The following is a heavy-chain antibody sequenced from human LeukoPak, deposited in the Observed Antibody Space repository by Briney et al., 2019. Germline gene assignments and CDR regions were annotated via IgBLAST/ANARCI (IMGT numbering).Heavy chain of an antibody. CDR2: IRTSGNT. CDR3: ATLSYDVWTGINWFDG. D-gene: IGHD3-3*01. J-gene: IGHJ5*02. V-gene: IGHV3-23*01. CDR1: GFIFSSYA. Sequence: GGSLRLSCAASGFIFSSYAISWVRQAPGKGLEWVSGIRTSGNTYYADSVKGRFTISRDISKNTVYLQMNSLRAEDSAVYYCATLSYDVWTGINWFDGWGQGTLVTVSS.